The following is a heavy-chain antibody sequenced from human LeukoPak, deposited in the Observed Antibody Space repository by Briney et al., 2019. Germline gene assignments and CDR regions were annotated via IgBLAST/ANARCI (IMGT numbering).Heavy chain of an antibody. V-gene: IGHV3-74*01. Sequence: GGSLRLSCAASGFTFSTYWMHWVRQAPGKGLMWVSHTNTDGSSTGYADSVKGRFTISRDNAKNTLYLQMNSLRAEDTAVYYCARDRGINMVRGVIDYWGQGTLVTVSS. CDR1: GFTFSTYW. CDR3: ARDRGINMVRGVIDY. J-gene: IGHJ4*02. D-gene: IGHD3-10*01. CDR2: TNTDGSST.